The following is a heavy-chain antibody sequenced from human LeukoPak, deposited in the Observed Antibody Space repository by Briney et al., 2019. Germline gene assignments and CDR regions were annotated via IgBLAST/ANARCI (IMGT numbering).Heavy chain of an antibody. V-gene: IGHV1-2*02. CDR1: GYTFTGYY. D-gene: IGHD5-24*01. CDR2: INPNSGGT. J-gene: IGHJ4*02. Sequence: VKVSCKASGYTFTGYYMHWVRQAPGQGLERMGWINPNSGGTNYAQKFQGRVTMTRDTSISTAYMELSRLRSDDTAVYYCARVGRWLQQGPDYWGQGTLVTVSS. CDR3: ARVGRWLQQGPDY.